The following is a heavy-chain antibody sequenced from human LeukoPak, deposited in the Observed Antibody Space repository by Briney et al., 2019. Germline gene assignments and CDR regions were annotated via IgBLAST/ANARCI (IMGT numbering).Heavy chain of an antibody. CDR2: ISSSGGGGST. V-gene: IGHV3-23*01. D-gene: IGHD1-26*01. J-gene: IGHJ4*02. Sequence: PGGSLRLSCAASGVTLSSYAMSWARQAPGKGLEWVSGISSSGGGGSTYYADSVKGRFTISRDNSKNTLYLQVNSLRAEDTAVYYCAKGGKWDVTPFDYWGQGTLVTVSS. CDR1: GVTLSSYA. CDR3: AKGGKWDVTPFDY.